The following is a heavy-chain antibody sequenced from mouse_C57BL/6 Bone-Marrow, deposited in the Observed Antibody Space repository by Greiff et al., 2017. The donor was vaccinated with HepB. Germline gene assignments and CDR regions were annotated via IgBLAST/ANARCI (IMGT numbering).Heavy chain of an antibody. J-gene: IGHJ4*01. Sequence: VQLQQSGAELARPGASVKLSCKASGYTFTSYGISWVKQRTGQGLEWIGEIYPRSGNTYYNEKFKGKATLTADKSSSTAYMELRSLTSEDSAVYFCALSSSYAMDYWGRGTSVTVSS. CDR1: GYTFTSYG. D-gene: IGHD1-1*01. CDR2: IYPRSGNT. CDR3: ALSSSYAMDY. V-gene: IGHV1-81*01.